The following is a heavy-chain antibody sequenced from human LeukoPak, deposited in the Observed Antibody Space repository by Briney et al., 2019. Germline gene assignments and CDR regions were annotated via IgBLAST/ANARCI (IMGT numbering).Heavy chain of an antibody. CDR3: ARGRRWLQLFSYYFDY. CDR1: GYTFTSYD. Sequence: ASVKVSCKASGYTFTSYDITWVRQATGQGLEWMGWMNPNRGNTGYAHKFQGRVTMTRNTSISTAYMELSSLRSEYTAVYYCARGRRWLQLFSYYFDYWGQGTLVTVSS. V-gene: IGHV1-8*01. J-gene: IGHJ4*02. CDR2: MNPNRGNT. D-gene: IGHD5-24*01.